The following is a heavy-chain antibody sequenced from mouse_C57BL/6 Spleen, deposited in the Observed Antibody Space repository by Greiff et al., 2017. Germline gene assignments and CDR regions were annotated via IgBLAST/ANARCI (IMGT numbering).Heavy chain of an antibody. CDR1: GFTFSSYA. Sequence: EVKLVESGEGLVKPGGSLKLSCAASGFTFSSYAMSWVRQTPEKRLEWVAYISSGGDYIYYADTVKGRFTISRDNARNTLYLQMSSLKSEDTAMYYCTREGGSTRYFDVWGTGTTVTVSS. D-gene: IGHD1-1*01. J-gene: IGHJ1*03. CDR2: ISSGGDYI. V-gene: IGHV5-9-1*02. CDR3: TREGGSTRYFDV.